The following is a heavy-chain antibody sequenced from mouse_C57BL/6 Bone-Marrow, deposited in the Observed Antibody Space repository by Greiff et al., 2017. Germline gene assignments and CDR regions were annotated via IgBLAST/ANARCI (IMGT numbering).Heavy chain of an antibody. V-gene: IGHV1-64*01. CDR2: IHPNSGST. Sequence: VQLQQPGAELVKPGASVTLSCKASGYTFTSYWMHWVKQRPGQGLEWIGMIHPNSGSTNYNEKFNSKSTLTVDNSSSTAYMQLSSLTSEDAAVYYCARITTVVAEDYAMDYWGQGTSVTVSS. D-gene: IGHD1-1*01. J-gene: IGHJ4*01. CDR3: ARITTVVAEDYAMDY. CDR1: GYTFTSYW.